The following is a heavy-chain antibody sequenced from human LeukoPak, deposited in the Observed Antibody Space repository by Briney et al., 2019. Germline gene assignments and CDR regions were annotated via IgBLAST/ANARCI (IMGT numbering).Heavy chain of an antibody. V-gene: IGHV4-34*01. CDR2: INHSGST. CDR1: GGSFSGYY. Sequence: PSETLSLTCAVYGGSFSGYYWSWIRQPPGKGLEWIGEINHSGSTNYNPSLKSRVTISVDTSKNQFSLKLSSVTAADTAVYYCARARPYSSSWKPRPVFDYWGQGTLVTVSS. J-gene: IGHJ4*02. D-gene: IGHD6-13*01. CDR3: ARARPYSSSWKPRPVFDY.